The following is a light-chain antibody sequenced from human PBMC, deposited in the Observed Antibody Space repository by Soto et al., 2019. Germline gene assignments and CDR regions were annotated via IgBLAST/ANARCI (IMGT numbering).Light chain of an antibody. CDR3: QQRSNWPWT. V-gene: IGKV3-11*01. J-gene: IGKJ1*01. CDR1: QSVRSY. CDR2: EAS. Sequence: EIVLTQSPATLSLSPGETATLSCRASQSVRSYLAWYQQKPGQAPRLLIYEASNRATGIPARFSGSGSRTDFTLTISSLEPEDFAVYYCQQRSNWPWTFGQGTKVDIK.